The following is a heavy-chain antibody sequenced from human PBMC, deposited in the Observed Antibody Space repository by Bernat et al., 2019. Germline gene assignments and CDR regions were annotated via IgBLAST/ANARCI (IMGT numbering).Heavy chain of an antibody. CDR2: IYYSGST. CDR3: ARGGGGYDPLYY. CDR1: GGSISSYY. V-gene: IGHV4-59*01. J-gene: IGHJ4*02. D-gene: IGHD5-12*01. Sequence: QVQLQESGPGLVKPSETLSLTCTVSGGSISSYYWSWIRQPPGKGLEWIGYIYYSGSTNYNPSLKSRVTISVDTSKNQFSLKLSSVTAADTAVYYCARGGGGYDPLYYWGQGTLVTVS.